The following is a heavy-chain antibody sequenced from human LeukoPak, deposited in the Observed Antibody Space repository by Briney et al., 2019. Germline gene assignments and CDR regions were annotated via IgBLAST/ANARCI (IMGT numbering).Heavy chain of an antibody. V-gene: IGHV4-61*02. Sequence: KASETLSLTCTVSGGSISSGSYYWSWIRQPAGKGLEWIGRIYTSGSTNYNPSLKSRVTISVDTSKNQFSLKLSSVTAADTAVYYCARAPGITIFGVNYYYYMDVWGKGTTVTVSS. CDR2: IYTSGST. D-gene: IGHD3-3*01. CDR3: ARAPGITIFGVNYYYYMDV. CDR1: GGSISSGSYY. J-gene: IGHJ6*03.